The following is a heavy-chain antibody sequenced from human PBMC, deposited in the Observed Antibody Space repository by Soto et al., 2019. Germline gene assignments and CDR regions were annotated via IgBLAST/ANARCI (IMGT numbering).Heavy chain of an antibody. V-gene: IGHV1-69*01. D-gene: IGHD3-22*01. J-gene: IGHJ4*02. CDR2: IIPIFGTA. Sequence: QVQLVQSGAEVKKPGSSVKVSCKASGGTFSSYAISWVRQAPGQGLEWMGGIIPIFGTANYAQKFQGRVTITADESTSTAYMELSSLRSEDMAVYYCASRADYYDSSGYYYLGFDYWGQGTLVTVSS. CDR3: ASRADYYDSSGYYYLGFDY. CDR1: GGTFSSYA.